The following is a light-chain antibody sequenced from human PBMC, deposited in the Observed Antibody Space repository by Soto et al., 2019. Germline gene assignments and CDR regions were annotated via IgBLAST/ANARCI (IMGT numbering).Light chain of an antibody. CDR2: EGS. J-gene: IGLJ1*01. CDR3: CSYSGSSTFV. Sequence: QSALTQPASVSGSPGQSITISCTGTSSDVGNYNLVSWYQHHPGKAPKLMIYEGSKRPSGVSNRFSGSKSGNTASLTISGLQAEDEADYYCCSYSGSSTFVFGNGTKLTV. V-gene: IGLV2-23*01. CDR1: SSDVGNYNL.